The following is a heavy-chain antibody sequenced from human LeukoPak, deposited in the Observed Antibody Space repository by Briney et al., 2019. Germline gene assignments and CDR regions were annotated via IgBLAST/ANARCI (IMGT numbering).Heavy chain of an antibody. Sequence: GGSLRLSCAASGFTFSSYGMPWVRQAPGKGLEWVAAIWYDGSNKYYADSVKGRFTISRDNSKNTLYLQMNSLRAEDTAVYYCARDEIEYSSSRYYYYGMDVWGQGTTVTVSS. J-gene: IGHJ6*02. D-gene: IGHD6-6*01. CDR3: ARDEIEYSSSRYYYYGMDV. V-gene: IGHV3-33*01. CDR2: IWYDGSNK. CDR1: GFTFSSYG.